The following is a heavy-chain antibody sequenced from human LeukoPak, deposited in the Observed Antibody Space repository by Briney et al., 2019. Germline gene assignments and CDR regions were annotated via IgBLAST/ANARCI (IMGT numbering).Heavy chain of an antibody. CDR3: AKDRLVRRWLQLVLGY. CDR2: ISGSGGST. V-gene: IGHV3-23*01. D-gene: IGHD5-24*01. Sequence: SGGSLRLSCAASGFTFSSYAMSWVRQAPGKGLEWVSAISGSGGSTYYADSVKGRFTISRDNSKNTLYLQMNSLRAEDTAVYYCAKDRLVRRWLQLVLGYWGQGTLVTVSS. CDR1: GFTFSSYA. J-gene: IGHJ4*02.